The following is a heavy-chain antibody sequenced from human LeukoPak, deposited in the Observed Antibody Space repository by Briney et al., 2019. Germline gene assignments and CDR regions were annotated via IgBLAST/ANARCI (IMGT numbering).Heavy chain of an antibody. CDR3: ARAGGIAAAGSFDY. Sequence: GGSLRLSCAASGFTFSSYDMHWVRQATGKGLEWVSAIGTAGDTYYPGSVKGRFTIPRENAKNSLYLQMNSLRAGDTAVYYCARAGGIAAAGSFDYWGQGTLVTVSS. CDR2: IGTAGDT. CDR1: GFTFSSYD. D-gene: IGHD6-13*01. J-gene: IGHJ4*02. V-gene: IGHV3-13*01.